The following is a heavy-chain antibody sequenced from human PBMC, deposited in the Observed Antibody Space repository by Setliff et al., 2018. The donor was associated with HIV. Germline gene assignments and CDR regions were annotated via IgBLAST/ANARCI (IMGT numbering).Heavy chain of an antibody. D-gene: IGHD2-2*01. Sequence: GGSLRLSCAASGFTVSSYYMAWVRQAPGKGLEWVSTIYSDGSTIYYADSVKGRFTISRDNAKNSLYLQMNSLRAEETAVYYCARLRVVVVPAASWYFDLWGRGTLVTVSS. CDR1: GFTVSSYY. CDR3: ARLRVVVVPAASWYFDL. CDR2: IYSDGSTI. J-gene: IGHJ2*01. V-gene: IGHV3-21*01.